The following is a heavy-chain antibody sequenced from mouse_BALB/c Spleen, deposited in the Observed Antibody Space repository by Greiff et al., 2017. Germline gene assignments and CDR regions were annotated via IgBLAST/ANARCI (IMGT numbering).Heavy chain of an antibody. CDR3: ARGGQLGPDY. CDR1: GYTFTSYW. V-gene: IGHV1-4*01. CDR2: INPSTGYT. J-gene: IGHJ2*01. Sequence: QVQLKESGAELAKPGASVKMSCKASGYTFTSYWMHWVKQRPGQGLEWIGYINPSTGYTEYNQKFKDKATLTADKSSSTAYMQLSSLTSEDSAVYYCARGGQLGPDYWGQGTTLTVSS. D-gene: IGHD3-1*01.